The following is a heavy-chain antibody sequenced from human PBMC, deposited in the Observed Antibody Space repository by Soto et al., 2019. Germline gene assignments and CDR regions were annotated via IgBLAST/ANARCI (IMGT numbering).Heavy chain of an antibody. Sequence: QVQLVESGGGVVQPARSLILSCAASGFTFSSSAMHWVRQAPGKGLEWVAVISYDGSNKYYADSVKGRVTISRDNSKNTLYLQMKRLRAEDTAVYYCARDNRELRFLEWAYSFDSWGQGTLVTVSS. CDR1: GFTFSSSA. V-gene: IGHV3-30-3*01. D-gene: IGHD3-3*01. J-gene: IGHJ4*02. CDR2: ISYDGSNK. CDR3: ARDNRELRFLEWAYSFDS.